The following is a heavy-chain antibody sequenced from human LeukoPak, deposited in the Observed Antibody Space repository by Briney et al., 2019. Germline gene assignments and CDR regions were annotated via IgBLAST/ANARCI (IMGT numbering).Heavy chain of an antibody. CDR3: ASRSPVVVVAGSTDY. V-gene: IGHV3-48*03. J-gene: IGHJ4*02. CDR1: GFTFSSYE. CDR2: ISSSGSTI. D-gene: IGHD2-15*01. Sequence: PGGSLRLSCAASGFTFSSYEMNWVRQAPGKGLEWVAYISSSGSTIYYADSVKGRFTISRDNAKNSLYLQMNSLRAEDTAVYYCASRSPVVVVAGSTDYWGQGPLVTVSS.